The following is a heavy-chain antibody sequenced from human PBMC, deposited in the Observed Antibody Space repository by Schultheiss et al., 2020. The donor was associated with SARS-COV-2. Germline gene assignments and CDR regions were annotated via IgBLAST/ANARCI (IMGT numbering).Heavy chain of an antibody. CDR2: IYTSGST. Sequence: SETLSLTCAVSGYSISSGYYWSWIRQPAGKGLEWIGRIYTSGSTNYNPSLKSRVTMSVDTSKNQFSLKLSSVTAADTAVYYCAREGWQQLVDYWGQGTLVTVSS. V-gene: IGHV4-4*07. CDR1: GYSISSGYY. D-gene: IGHD6-13*01. J-gene: IGHJ4*02. CDR3: AREGWQQLVDY.